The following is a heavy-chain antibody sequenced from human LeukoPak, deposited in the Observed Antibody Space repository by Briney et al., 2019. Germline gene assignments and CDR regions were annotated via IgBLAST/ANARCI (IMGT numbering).Heavy chain of an antibody. Sequence: GGSLRLSCVASGLNFGESAMHWVRQPPGKGLEWVSLISADGGSAFSADFVKGRFSISRDNSKNSLYLQMDSLRSEDTAMYYCAKESGKFDYWGQGTLVVVSS. CDR3: AKESGKFDY. CDR1: GLNFGESA. V-gene: IGHV3-43*02. CDR2: ISADGGSA. J-gene: IGHJ4*02.